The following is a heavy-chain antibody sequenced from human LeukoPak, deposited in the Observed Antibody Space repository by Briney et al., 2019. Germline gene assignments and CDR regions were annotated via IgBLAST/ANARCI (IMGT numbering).Heavy chain of an antibody. CDR3: ARVASTGEGYYYYGMDV. D-gene: IGHD7-27*01. CDR1: GGTFSSYA. J-gene: IGHJ6*02. Sequence: SVKVSCKASGGTFSSYAISWVRQAPGQGLERMGRIIPILGIANYAQKFQGRVTITADKSTSTAYMELSSLRSEDTAVYYCARVASTGEGYYYYGMDVWGQGTTVTVSS. CDR2: IIPILGIA. V-gene: IGHV1-69*04.